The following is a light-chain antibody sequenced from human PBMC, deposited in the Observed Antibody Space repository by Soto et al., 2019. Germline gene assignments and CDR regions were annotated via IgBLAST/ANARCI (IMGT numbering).Light chain of an antibody. V-gene: IGLV3-21*02. Sequence: SYELTQPPSVSVAPGQTASITGWGNNIGTKSVHWYQQRPGQAPVLVVYDYSDRPSGIPERFSGSNSGNTATLTISRAEAGDEADYYCQVCDTSSDVLYVFGSGTKVT. CDR2: DYS. CDR1: NIGTKS. CDR3: QVCDTSSDVLYV. J-gene: IGLJ1*01.